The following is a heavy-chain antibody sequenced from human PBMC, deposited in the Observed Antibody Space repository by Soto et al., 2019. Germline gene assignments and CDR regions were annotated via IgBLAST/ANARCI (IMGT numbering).Heavy chain of an antibody. CDR1: GFTFGNYD. D-gene: IGHD1-26*01. J-gene: IGHJ6*01. V-gene: IGHV3-30*18. CDR3: AKGGSNAGMDV. Sequence: QVQLVESGGGVVQPGRSLRLSCAASGFTFGNYDMHWVRQAPGKGLEWVAVISFDGSNKYYADSVKGRFTISRDDSKNTLYLQMNSLRAEDTAVYYCAKGGSNAGMDVW. CDR2: ISFDGSNK.